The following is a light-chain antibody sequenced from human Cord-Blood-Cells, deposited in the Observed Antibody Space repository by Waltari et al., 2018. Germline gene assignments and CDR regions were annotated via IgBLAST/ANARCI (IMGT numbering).Light chain of an antibody. Sequence: DIQMTQSPSPLSASVGDRVTITCRASQSISSYLHWYQQKPGKAPNSLIYAASSLQSGVPSRFSGSGSGTDFTLTISSLQPEDFATYYCQQSYSTLGTFGQGTKVEIK. CDR1: QSISSY. J-gene: IGKJ1*01. CDR2: AAS. V-gene: IGKV1-39*01. CDR3: QQSYSTLGT.